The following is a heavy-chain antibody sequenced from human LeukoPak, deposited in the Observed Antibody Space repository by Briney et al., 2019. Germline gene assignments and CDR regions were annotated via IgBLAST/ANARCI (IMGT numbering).Heavy chain of an antibody. D-gene: IGHD3-3*01. CDR3: ARGGGPRAYYDFWSGFLLNYYYYGMDV. CDR2: MNPNCGNT. V-gene: IGHV1-8*01. J-gene: IGHJ6*02. Sequence: GASVKVSCKASGYTFTSYDINWVRQATGEELEWKGWMNPNCGNTGYAQKFQGRVTMTRNTSISTAYMELSSLRSEDTAVYYCARGGGPRAYYDFWSGFLLNYYYYGMDVWGQGTTVTVSS. CDR1: GYTFTSYD.